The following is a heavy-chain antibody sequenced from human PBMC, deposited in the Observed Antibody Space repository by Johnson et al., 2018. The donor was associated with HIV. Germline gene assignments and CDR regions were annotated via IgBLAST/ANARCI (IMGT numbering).Heavy chain of an antibody. J-gene: IGHJ3*02. V-gene: IGHV3-11*04. CDR1: GFKFSDYH. Sequence: QVQLVESGGGLVQPGRSLRLSCAASGFKFSDYHMSWIRQAPGKGLEWVSYISSSTNTIYYADSVKGRFTISRDNAKNSLSLQMNSLRAEDTAVYYCVRDRRNYDDSSGYPDYDAFDIWGQGTMVTVSS. CDR3: VRDRRNYDDSSGYPDYDAFDI. CDR2: ISSSTNTI. D-gene: IGHD3-22*01.